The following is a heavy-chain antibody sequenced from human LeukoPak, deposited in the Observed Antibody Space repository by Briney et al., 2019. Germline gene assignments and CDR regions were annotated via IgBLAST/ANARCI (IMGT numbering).Heavy chain of an antibody. J-gene: IGHJ1*01. D-gene: IGHD3-22*01. Sequence: ASVKVSCKASGYTFTGYYMHWVRQAPGQGLEWMGWINPNSGGTNYAQKFQGRVTMTRDTSISTAYMELSRLRSDDTAVYYCARDGVGYYDSSGYYYFQHWGQGTLVTVSS. V-gene: IGHV1-2*02. CDR3: ARDGVGYYDSSGYYYFQH. CDR1: GYTFTGYY. CDR2: INPNSGGT.